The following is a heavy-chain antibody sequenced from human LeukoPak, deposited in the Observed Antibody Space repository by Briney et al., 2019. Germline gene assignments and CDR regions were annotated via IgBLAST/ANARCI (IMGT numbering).Heavy chain of an antibody. V-gene: IGHV1-69*13. CDR3: ARDLVVVMVYETHSGWFDP. J-gene: IGHJ5*02. CDR2: ITPLFGTA. D-gene: IGHD2-8*01. Sequence: SVKVSCKASGGTFGKYTISWVRQRPGQGLEWMGGITPLFGTANYAQKFQGRVTITADESASTAYMELSSLRSEDTAVYYCARDLVVVMVYETHSGWFDPWGQGTLVTVSS. CDR1: GGTFGKYT.